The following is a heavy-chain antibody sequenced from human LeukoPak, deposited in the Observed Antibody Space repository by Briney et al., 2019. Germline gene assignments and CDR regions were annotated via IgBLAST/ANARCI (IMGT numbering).Heavy chain of an antibody. Sequence: GGSLRLSCAASGFTFSSYWMSWVRQAPGKGLAWVANIKEDGSAKYSVDSVKGRFTISRDNAKNTLYLQMNSLRAEDTAVYYCARDSPGYGAYDLGWGQGTLVTVSS. J-gene: IGHJ4*02. CDR1: GFTFSSYW. CDR3: ARDSPGYGAYDLG. V-gene: IGHV3-7*04. CDR2: IKEDGSAK. D-gene: IGHD5-12*01.